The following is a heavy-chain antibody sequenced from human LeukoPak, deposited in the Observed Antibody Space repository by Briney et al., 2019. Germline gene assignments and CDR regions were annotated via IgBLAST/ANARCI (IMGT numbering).Heavy chain of an antibody. Sequence: PGGSLRLSCAASEFTFSSCAMHWVRQAPGKGLEWVAVISYDGSNKYYADSVKGRFTISRDNSKNTLYLQMNSLRAEDTAVYYCAKGVSGWFQYDAFDIWGQGTMVTVSS. D-gene: IGHD6-19*01. J-gene: IGHJ3*02. CDR1: EFTFSSCA. CDR2: ISYDGSNK. CDR3: AKGVSGWFQYDAFDI. V-gene: IGHV3-30*04.